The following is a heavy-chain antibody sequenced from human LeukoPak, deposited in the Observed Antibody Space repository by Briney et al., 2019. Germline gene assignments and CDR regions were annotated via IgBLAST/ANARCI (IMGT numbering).Heavy chain of an antibody. D-gene: IGHD2-15*01. CDR1: GFTFSSYG. Sequence: GGSLRLSCAASGFTFSSYGMHWVRQAPGKGLEWVAVIWYDGSNKYYADSVKGRFTISRDNSKNTLYLQMNSLRAEDTAVYYCAGLDCSGGSRYSFYYYGMDVWGQGTTVTVSS. CDR2: IWYDGSNK. CDR3: AGLDCSGGSRYSFYYYGMDV. V-gene: IGHV3-33*01. J-gene: IGHJ6*02.